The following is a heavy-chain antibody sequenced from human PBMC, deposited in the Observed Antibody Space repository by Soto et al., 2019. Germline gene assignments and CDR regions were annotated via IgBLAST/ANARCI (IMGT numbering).Heavy chain of an antibody. CDR1: GGSVYDFY. CDR3: ARGHGIYVRFDS. Sequence: QVHLQESGPGRVKPSETLSLTCSVSGGSVYDFYWNWLRQPPGKGLEWIGNIYNNGRTNYNTSLKNRVTISIDTSKNQFSLHLSSVTTADTAMYFCARGHGIYVRFDSWGQGTLVSVSS. CDR2: IYNNGRT. V-gene: IGHV4-59*02. D-gene: IGHD3-10*02. J-gene: IGHJ4*02.